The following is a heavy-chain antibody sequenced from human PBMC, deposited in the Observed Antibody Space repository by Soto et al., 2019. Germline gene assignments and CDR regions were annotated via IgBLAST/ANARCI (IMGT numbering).Heavy chain of an antibody. CDR2: IYYSGST. CDR1: GGSISSGDYY. D-gene: IGHD5-18*01. Sequence: SSETLSLTCTVSGGSISSGDYYWSWIRQPPGKGLEWIGYIYYSGSTYYNPSLKSRVTISVDTSKNQFSLKLSSVTAADTAVYYCATRGYSYGYVSWFDPWGQGTLVTVSS. CDR3: ATRGYSYGYVSWFDP. V-gene: IGHV4-30-4*01. J-gene: IGHJ5*02.